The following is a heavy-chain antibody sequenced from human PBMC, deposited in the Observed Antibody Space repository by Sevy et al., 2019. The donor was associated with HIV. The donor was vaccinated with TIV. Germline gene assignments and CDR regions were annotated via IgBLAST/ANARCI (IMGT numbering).Heavy chain of an antibody. Sequence: ASVKVSCKASGYTFTGQYIHWVRQAPGQGLEWMGWINLKSGGANCAQEFQGRVTMTKDTSISTAYMEVSGLTSDDTAVYYCARDLRIRGYSYGSFDYWGQGTLVTVSS. V-gene: IGHV1-2*02. J-gene: IGHJ4*02. CDR2: INLKSGGA. CDR3: ARDLRIRGYSYGSFDY. CDR1: GYTFTGQY. D-gene: IGHD5-18*01.